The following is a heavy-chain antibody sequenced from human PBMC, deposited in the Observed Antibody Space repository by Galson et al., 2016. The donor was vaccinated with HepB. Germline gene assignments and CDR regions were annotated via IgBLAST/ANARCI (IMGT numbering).Heavy chain of an antibody. D-gene: IGHD3-22*01. V-gene: IGHV3-48*02. J-gene: IGHJ5*02. CDR2: ISRSGSAK. Sequence: SLRLSCAASGFSFSNYAMNWVCQAPGKGLELVSFISRSGSAKSYADSVKGRFTVSRVNAENSSYLQMDSLRDEDTAVYYCATDPTYDSSNHWGQGTLVSVSS. CDR1: GFSFSNYA. CDR3: ATDPTYDSSNH.